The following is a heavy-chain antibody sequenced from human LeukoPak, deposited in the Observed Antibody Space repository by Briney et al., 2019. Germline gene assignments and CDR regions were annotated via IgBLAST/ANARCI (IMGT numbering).Heavy chain of an antibody. Sequence: GESLKISCKGSGYSFTSYWIGWVRQMPGKGPEWMGIIYPGDSDTRYSPSFQGQVTISADKSISTAYLQWSSLKASDTAMYYCARLPYYYDSSGYHPLGAFDIWGQGTMVTVSS. CDR3: ARLPYYYDSSGYHPLGAFDI. CDR2: IYPGDSDT. V-gene: IGHV5-51*01. J-gene: IGHJ3*02. CDR1: GYSFTSYW. D-gene: IGHD3-22*01.